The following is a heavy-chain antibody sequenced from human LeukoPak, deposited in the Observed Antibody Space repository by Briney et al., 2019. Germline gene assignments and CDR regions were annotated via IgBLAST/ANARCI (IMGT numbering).Heavy chain of an antibody. D-gene: IGHD6-6*01. Sequence: GGSLRLSCAASGFTSSSYAMSWVRQAPGEGLEWVSAISGSGGSTYYADSVKGRFTISRDNSKNTLYLQMNSLRAEDTAVYYCAKIEYSSSPIFDYWGQGTLVTVSS. CDR2: ISGSGGST. CDR3: AKIEYSSSPIFDY. V-gene: IGHV3-23*01. CDR1: GFTSSSYA. J-gene: IGHJ4*02.